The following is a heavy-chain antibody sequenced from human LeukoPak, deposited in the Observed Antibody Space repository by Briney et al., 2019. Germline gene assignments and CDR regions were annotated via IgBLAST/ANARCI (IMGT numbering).Heavy chain of an antibody. D-gene: IGHD2-15*01. CDR3: ATPIGLGRYYQH. CDR2: FDPEDGET. J-gene: IGHJ4*02. V-gene: IGHV1-24*01. CDR1: GYTLTELS. Sequence: GASVKVSCKVSGYTLTELSMHWVRQAPGKGLEWMGGFDPEDGETIYAQKFQGRVTMTEDTSTDTAYMELSSLRSEDTAVYNCATPIGLGRYYQHWGQGTLVTVSS.